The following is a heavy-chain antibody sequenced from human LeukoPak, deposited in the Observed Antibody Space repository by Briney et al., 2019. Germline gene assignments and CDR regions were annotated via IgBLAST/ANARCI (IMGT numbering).Heavy chain of an antibody. CDR3: ARDLATIDGIAWYYFEN. D-gene: IGHD5-12*01. CDR1: GYTFTDHY. CDR2: INPNTGGT. V-gene: IGHV1-2*02. J-gene: IGHJ4*02. Sequence: ASVKVSCKASGYTFTDHYIHWVRQAPGQGFEWMGWINPNTGGTDYAQKFQDRIAISTYTSISTAYMGLSRLRSDDTALYYCARDLATIDGIAWYYFENWGQGTLVTVS.